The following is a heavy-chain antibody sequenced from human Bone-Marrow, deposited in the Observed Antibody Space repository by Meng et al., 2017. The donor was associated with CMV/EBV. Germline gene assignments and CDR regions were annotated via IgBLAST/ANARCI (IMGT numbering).Heavy chain of an antibody. CDR3: ARDNGIVVVPAASLYYGMDV. J-gene: IGHJ6*02. Sequence: SETLSLTCAVYGGSFSGYYWSWIRQPPGKGLEWIGEINHSGSTNYNPSLKSRVTISVDTSKNQFSLKLSSVTAADTAVYYCARDNGIVVVPAASLYYGMDVWGQGTTVTVSS. CDR1: GGSFSGYY. D-gene: IGHD2-2*01. V-gene: IGHV4-34*01. CDR2: INHSGST.